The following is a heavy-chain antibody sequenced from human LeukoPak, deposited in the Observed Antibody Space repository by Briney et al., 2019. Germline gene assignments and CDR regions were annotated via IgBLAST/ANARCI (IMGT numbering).Heavy chain of an antibody. J-gene: IGHJ3*02. CDR1: GGTFSSYA. CDR2: IIPIFGTA. D-gene: IGHD3-10*01. CDR3: GRWFGELTPAFDI. Sequence: SVKVSCKASGGTFSSYAISWVRQAPGQGLEWMGGIIPIFGTANYAQKFQGRVTITADESTSTAYMELSSLRSVDTAVYYCGRWFGELTPAFDIWGQGTMVTVSS. V-gene: IGHV1-69*13.